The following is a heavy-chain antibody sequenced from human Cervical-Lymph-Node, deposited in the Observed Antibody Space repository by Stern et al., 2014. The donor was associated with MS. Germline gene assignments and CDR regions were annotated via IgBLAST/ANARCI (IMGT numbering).Heavy chain of an antibody. V-gene: IGHV4-39*01. Sequence: QLQLQESGPGLVKPSATLSLTCTVSGGSITSSSYYWGWIRQPPGRGLEYIGTVYYTGSTFYDPSLKSRVTISVDTPTNQVALKLTSVTAADTAVYYCVRPDIMGTIWNWGQGTLVTVSS. J-gene: IGHJ4*02. CDR2: VYYTGST. D-gene: IGHD1-26*01. CDR3: VRPDIMGTIWN. CDR1: GGSITSSSYY.